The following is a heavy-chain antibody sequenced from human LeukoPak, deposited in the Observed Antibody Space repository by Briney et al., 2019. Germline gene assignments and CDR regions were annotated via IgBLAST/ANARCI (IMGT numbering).Heavy chain of an antibody. CDR2: IDTSGNT. J-gene: IGHJ5*02. D-gene: IGHD3-10*01. CDR1: GGSISSYY. Sequence: SETLSLTCTVSGGSISSYYWSWIRQPAGKGLEWIGRIDTSGNTNYKPSLKSRVTMSVDTSKNQFSLKLSSVTAADTAMYYCAREDYGSGIGGSDWFDPWGQGTLVTVSS. V-gene: IGHV4-4*07. CDR3: AREDYGSGIGGSDWFDP.